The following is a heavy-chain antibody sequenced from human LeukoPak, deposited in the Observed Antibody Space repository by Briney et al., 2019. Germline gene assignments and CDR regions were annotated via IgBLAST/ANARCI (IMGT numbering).Heavy chain of an antibody. J-gene: IGHJ4*02. V-gene: IGHV3-33*01. CDR2: IWYDGSNK. D-gene: IGHD3-22*01. CDR3: ARDGSGYYDSSGYYLYYFDY. Sequence: PGGSLRLSCAASGFTFSSYGMHWVRQAPGKGLEWVAVIWYDGSNKYYADSVKGRFTISRDNSKNTLHLQMNSLRAEDTAVYYCARDGSGYYDSSGYYLYYFDYWGQGTLVTVSS. CDR1: GFTFSSYG.